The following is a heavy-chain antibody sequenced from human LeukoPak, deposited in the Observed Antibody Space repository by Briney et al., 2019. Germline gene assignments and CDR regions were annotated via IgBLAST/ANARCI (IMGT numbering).Heavy chain of an antibody. J-gene: IGHJ4*02. CDR3: ARDLSRGSFDY. Sequence: SETLSLTCTVSGGSISSYYWSWIRQPAGKGLEWIGRIYTSGSTNYNPSLKSRVTMSVDTSKNHFSLTLTSVTAADTAVYYSARDLSRGSFDYWGQGTLVTVSS. D-gene: IGHD3-22*01. V-gene: IGHV4-4*07. CDR1: GGSISSYY. CDR2: IYTSGST.